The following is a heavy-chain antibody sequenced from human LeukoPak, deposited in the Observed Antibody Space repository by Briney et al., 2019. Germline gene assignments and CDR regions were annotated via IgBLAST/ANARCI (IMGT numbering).Heavy chain of an antibody. CDR1: GGSISSGSYY. J-gene: IGHJ6*03. V-gene: IGHV4-61*02. CDR3: AGGCTSCYSWDENYYYYMDV. CDR2: IYTSGST. Sequence: SQTLSLTCTVSGGSISSGSYYWSWIRRPAGKGLEWIGRIYTSGSTNYNPSLKSRVTISVDTSKNQFSLKLSSVTAADTAVYYCAGGCTSCYSWDENYYYYMDVWGKGTTVTVSS. D-gene: IGHD2-2*02.